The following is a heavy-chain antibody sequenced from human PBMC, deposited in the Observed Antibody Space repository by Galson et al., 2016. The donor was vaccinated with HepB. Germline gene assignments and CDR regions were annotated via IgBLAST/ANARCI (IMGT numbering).Heavy chain of an antibody. V-gene: IGHV3-53*04. Sequence: SLRLSCAASGFTVSNNYMTWVRQAPGKGLEWVSTIYSGGSTFYTDSVQGRFTIYRHNSKNTLYLQMDTLRPEDTAVYYCARDPGISGTTWGQGIPVTVSS. D-gene: IGHD1-7*01. CDR1: GFTVSNNY. CDR2: IYSGGST. J-gene: IGHJ5*02. CDR3: ARDPGISGTT.